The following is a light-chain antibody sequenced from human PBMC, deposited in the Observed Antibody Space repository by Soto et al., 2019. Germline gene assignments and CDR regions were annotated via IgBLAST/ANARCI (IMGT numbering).Light chain of an antibody. J-gene: IGKJ1*01. Sequence: DIQMTQSPSSLSAFVGDGVTISCRASQSIRNYVSWYQQKPGTAPKLLIRAASTLQSGVPSRFCGSGSGTDFTLTISSLQIEDFSTYFCQQTDSTPQTFGQGTNVEI. CDR2: AAS. CDR1: QSIRNY. V-gene: IGKV1-39*01. CDR3: QQTDSTPQT.